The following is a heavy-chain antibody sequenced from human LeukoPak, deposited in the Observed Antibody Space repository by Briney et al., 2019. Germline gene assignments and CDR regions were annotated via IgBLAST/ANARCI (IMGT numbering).Heavy chain of an antibody. CDR3: AKSVATPRTRDY. CDR2: IRYDGSNK. J-gene: IGHJ4*02. CDR1: GFTFSSYG. Sequence: GGSLRLSCAASGFTFSSYGMHWVRQAPGKGLEWVAFIRYDGSNKYYVDSVKGRFTISRDNSKNTLYLQMNSLRAEDTAVYYCAKSVATPRTRDYWGQGTLVTVSS. D-gene: IGHD5-12*01. V-gene: IGHV3-30*02.